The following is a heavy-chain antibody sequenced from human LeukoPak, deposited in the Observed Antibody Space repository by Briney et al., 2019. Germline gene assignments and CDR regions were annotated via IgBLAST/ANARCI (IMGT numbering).Heavy chain of an antibody. CDR2: ISGSGGST. CDR1: GFTFSSYA. CDR3: AKDRRDGYNSFNY. Sequence: GGSLRLSCAASGFTFSSYAMSWVRQAPGKGLEWVSAISGSGGSTYYADSVKGRLTISRDNSKNTLFLQMNSLRAEDTAVYYCAKDRRDGYNSFNYWGQGTLVTVSS. V-gene: IGHV3-23*01. J-gene: IGHJ4*02. D-gene: IGHD5-24*01.